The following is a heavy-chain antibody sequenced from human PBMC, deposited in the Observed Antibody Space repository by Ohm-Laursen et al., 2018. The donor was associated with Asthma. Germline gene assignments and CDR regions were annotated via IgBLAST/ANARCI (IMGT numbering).Heavy chain of an antibody. D-gene: IGHD3-10*01. CDR1: GFTFESYW. J-gene: IGHJ6*02. CDR2: ISSSSSYI. V-gene: IGHV3-21*01. Sequence: GSLRLSCAASGFTFESYWMNWVRQAPGKGLEWVSSISSSSSYIYYADSVKGRFTISRDNAKNSLYLQMNSLRAEDTAVYYCARDYATMVQAGMDVWGQGTTVTVSS. CDR3: ARDYATMVQAGMDV.